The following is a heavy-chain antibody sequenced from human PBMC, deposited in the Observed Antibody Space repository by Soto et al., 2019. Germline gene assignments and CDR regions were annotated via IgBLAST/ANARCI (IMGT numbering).Heavy chain of an antibody. CDR3: ARVVSPDAFDI. CDR2: MNPNSGNT. CDR1: GYTFTSYD. J-gene: IGHJ3*02. Sequence: GASVKVSCKASGYTFTSYDINWVRQATGQRLEWMGWMNPNSGNTGYAQKCQGRVTMTRNTSISTAYMELSSLRSEDTAVYYCARVVSPDAFDIWGQGTMVTVSS. V-gene: IGHV1-8*01.